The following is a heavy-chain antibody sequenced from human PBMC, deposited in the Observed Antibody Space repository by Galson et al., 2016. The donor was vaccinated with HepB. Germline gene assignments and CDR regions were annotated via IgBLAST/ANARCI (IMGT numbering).Heavy chain of an antibody. CDR2: ISRTAGRT. V-gene: IGHV3-23*01. CDR1: GFTFSSHA. D-gene: IGHD6-13*01. J-gene: IGHJ4*02. CDR3: AKDSGSSSWYGGYYFDV. Sequence: SLRLSCAASGFTFSSHAINWVRQALGKGLEWVSTISRTAGRTYYADSVKGRFTISRDNSKNTLHLQMNSLRAEDTAVYYCAKDSGSSSWYGGYYFDVWGQGTLVTVSS.